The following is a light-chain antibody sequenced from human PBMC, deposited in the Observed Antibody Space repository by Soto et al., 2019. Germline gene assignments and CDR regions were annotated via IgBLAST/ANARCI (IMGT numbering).Light chain of an antibody. V-gene: IGKV1-5*03. CDR1: QTISSW. J-gene: IGKJ1*01. CDR2: KAS. Sequence: DIQMTQSPSTLSGSVGDRVTITCRASQTISSWLAWYQQKPGKAPKLLIYKASTLKSGVPSRFSGSGSGKEFTRTISSLQPDDFATYYCQHYNSYSEAFGQGTKVELK. CDR3: QHYNSYSEA.